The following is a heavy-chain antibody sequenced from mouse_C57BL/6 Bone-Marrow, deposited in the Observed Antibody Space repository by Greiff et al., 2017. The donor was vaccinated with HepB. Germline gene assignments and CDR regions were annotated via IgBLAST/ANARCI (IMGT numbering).Heavy chain of an antibody. CDR1: GYTFTDYE. CDR3: TRRRYNDYDVDY. CDR2: IDPETGGT. J-gene: IGHJ2*01. V-gene: IGHV1-15*01. Sequence: QVQLQQSGAELVRPGASVTLSCKASGYTFTDYEMHWVKQTPVHGLEWIGAIDPETGGTAYNQKFKGKAILTADKSSSTAYMELRSLTSEDSAVYYCTRRRYNDYDVDYWGQGTTLTVSS. D-gene: IGHD2-4*01.